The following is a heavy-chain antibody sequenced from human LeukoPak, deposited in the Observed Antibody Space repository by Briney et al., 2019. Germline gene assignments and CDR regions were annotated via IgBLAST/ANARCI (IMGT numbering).Heavy chain of an antibody. CDR3: ARQKQWLPRYYFDY. CDR2: IDYSGST. J-gene: IGHJ4*02. Sequence: TSETLSLTCSVSGGSVRSISDYWGWIRQSPGKGLEWIGSIDYSGSTYRNPSLKSRVTISLDTSKNQFPLRLSSVTAAETALYFCARQKQWLPRYYFDYWGRGSLVTVSS. D-gene: IGHD6-19*01. V-gene: IGHV4-39*01. CDR1: GGSVRSISDY.